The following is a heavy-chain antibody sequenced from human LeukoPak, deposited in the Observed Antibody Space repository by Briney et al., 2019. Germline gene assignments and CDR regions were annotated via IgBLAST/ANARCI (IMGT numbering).Heavy chain of an antibody. V-gene: IGHV1-8*01. J-gene: IGHJ4*02. CDR2: MNPNSGNT. CDR3: ARVERVSSGWYPS. D-gene: IGHD6-19*01. Sequence: ASVKVSCKASGYTFTSYDINWVRQATGQGREWMGWMNPNSGNTGYAQKFQGRGTMTRNTSISTAYMELSSLRSEDTAVYYCARVERVSSGWYPSWGQGTLVTVSS. CDR1: GYTFTSYD.